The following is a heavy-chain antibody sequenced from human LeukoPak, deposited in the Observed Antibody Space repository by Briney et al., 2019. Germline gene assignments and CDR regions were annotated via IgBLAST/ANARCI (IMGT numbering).Heavy chain of an antibody. CDR1: GFTFSSYS. J-gene: IGHJ5*02. CDR3: ARDRIAAVNWFDP. V-gene: IGHV3-21*01. Sequence: GGSLRLSCAASGFTFSSYSMNWVRQAPGKGLEWVSSISSSSSYIYYADSVKGRFTISRDNAKNSLYLQMNSLRAEDTAVYYCARDRIAAVNWFDPWGQGTLVTVSP. CDR2: ISSSSSYI. D-gene: IGHD6-13*01.